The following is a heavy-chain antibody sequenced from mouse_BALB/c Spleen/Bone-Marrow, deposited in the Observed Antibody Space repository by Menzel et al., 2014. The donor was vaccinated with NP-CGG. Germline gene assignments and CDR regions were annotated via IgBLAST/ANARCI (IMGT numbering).Heavy chain of an antibody. Sequence: QVQLQQSGPELVKPGASVKISCKASGYAFSSSWMNWVKQRPGQGLEWIGRIYPGDGDTNYNGKFKGKATLTADKSSSTAYMQLSSLTSVDSAVYFCATTRTGAYWGQGTLVTVSA. J-gene: IGHJ3*01. CDR3: ATTRTGAY. CDR1: GYAFSSSW. CDR2: IYPGDGDT. V-gene: IGHV1-82*01. D-gene: IGHD4-1*01.